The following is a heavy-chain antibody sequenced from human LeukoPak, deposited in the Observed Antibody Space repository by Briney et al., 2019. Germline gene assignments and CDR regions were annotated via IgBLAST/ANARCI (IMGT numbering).Heavy chain of an antibody. CDR1: GFTFSSYW. Sequence: GGSLRLSCAASGFTFSSYWMHWVRQAPGKGLVRVSRINSDGSSTSYADSVKGRFTISRDNAKNTLYLQMNSLRAEDTAVYYCARGDYYGSGSYYHYYYYYMDVWGKGTTVTISS. J-gene: IGHJ6*03. D-gene: IGHD3-10*01. V-gene: IGHV3-74*01. CDR2: INSDGSST. CDR3: ARGDYYGSGSYYHYYYYYMDV.